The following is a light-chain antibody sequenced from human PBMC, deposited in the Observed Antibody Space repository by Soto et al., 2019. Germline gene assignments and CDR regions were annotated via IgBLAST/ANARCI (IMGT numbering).Light chain of an antibody. V-gene: IGKV3-15*01. J-gene: IGKJ1*01. CDR2: GAS. Sequence: EIVMTQSPTTLSVSPGERATLSCRASQSVSSNLAWYQKKPVQAPRLLXYGASTRATGIPARFSGSGSGTELTLTISSLQSEDFAAYYCQHYNNWPPWTFGQGTKVDIK. CDR3: QHYNNWPPWT. CDR1: QSVSSN.